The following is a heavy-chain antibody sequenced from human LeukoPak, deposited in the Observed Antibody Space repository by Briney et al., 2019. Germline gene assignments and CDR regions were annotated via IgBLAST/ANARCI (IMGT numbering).Heavy chain of an antibody. CDR3: ARERGVGSGSRDAFDI. J-gene: IGHJ3*02. CDR2: INAGNGNT. Sequence: ASVKVSCKASGYTFTSYAMHWVRQAPGQRLEWMGWINAGNGNTKYSQKFQGRVTITRDTSASTAYMELSSLRSEDTAVYYCARERGVGSGSRDAFDIWGQGTMVTVSS. CDR1: GYTFTSYA. V-gene: IGHV1-3*01. D-gene: IGHD3-10*01.